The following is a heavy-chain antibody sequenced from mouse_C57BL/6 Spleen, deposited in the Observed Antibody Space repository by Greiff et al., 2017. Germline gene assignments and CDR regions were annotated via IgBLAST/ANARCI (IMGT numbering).Heavy chain of an antibody. CDR3: ARRGWEFAY. CDR1: GYTFTDYN. J-gene: IGHJ3*01. Sequence: VQLQQSGPELVKPGASVKIPCKASGYTFTDYNMDWVKQSHGKSLEWIGDINPNNGGTIYNQKFKGKATLTVDKSSSTAYMELRSLTSEDTAVYYCARRGWEFAYWGQGTLVTVSA. D-gene: IGHD3-3*01. V-gene: IGHV1-18*01. CDR2: INPNNGGT.